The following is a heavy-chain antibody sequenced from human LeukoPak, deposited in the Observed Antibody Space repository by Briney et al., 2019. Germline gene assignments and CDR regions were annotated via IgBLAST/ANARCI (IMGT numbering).Heavy chain of an antibody. Sequence: SETLSLTCTVSGGSISSSNYYWGWIRQPPGKGLEWIGSIYYSGNTYYNPSLKSRVTISVDTSKNQFSLKLSSVTAADTAVYYCARGGGPSNWFDPWGQGTLVTVSS. CDR1: GGSISSSNYY. CDR2: IYYSGNT. D-gene: IGHD4-23*01. CDR3: ARGGGPSNWFDP. V-gene: IGHV4-39*07. J-gene: IGHJ5*02.